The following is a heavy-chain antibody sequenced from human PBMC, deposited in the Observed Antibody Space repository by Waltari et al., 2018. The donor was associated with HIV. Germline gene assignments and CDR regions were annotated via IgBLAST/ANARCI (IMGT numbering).Heavy chain of an antibody. J-gene: IGHJ4*02. CDR3: ATRVVPAAFGY. CDR1: GGPISDSNFY. D-gene: IGHD2-2*01. CDR2: NHYSGRT. Sequence: QLQLQESGPGLVKSSETLSLTCPVSGGPISDSNFYWGWIRQPPGKGLEWIGRNHYSGRTNYNSSLNSRLSISMDTSKNQFSRLLSSVTAVDTAIYYCATRVVPAAFGYWGQGTLAIVSS. V-gene: IGHV4-39*01.